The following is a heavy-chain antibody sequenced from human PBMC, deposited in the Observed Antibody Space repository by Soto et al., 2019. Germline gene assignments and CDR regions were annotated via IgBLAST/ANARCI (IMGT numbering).Heavy chain of an antibody. CDR1: GDSVSSNSAA. Sequence: KQSQTLSLTCAISGDSVSSNSAAWNWIRQSPSRGLEWLGRTYYRSKWYNDYAVSVKSRITINPDTSKNQFSLQLNSVTPEDTAVYYCARGAGIDDYIWGSWEYWGQGTLVTVSS. J-gene: IGHJ4*02. V-gene: IGHV6-1*01. D-gene: IGHD3-16*01. CDR2: TYYRSKWYN. CDR3: ARGAGIDDYIWGSWEY.